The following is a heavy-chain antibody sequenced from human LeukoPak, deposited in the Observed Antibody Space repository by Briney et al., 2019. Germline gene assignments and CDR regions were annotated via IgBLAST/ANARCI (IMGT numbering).Heavy chain of an antibody. Sequence: PSETLSLTCAVYGGSFSGYYWSWIRQPPGKGLEWIGSIYYSGSTYYNPSLKSRVTISVDTSKNQFSLKLSSVTAADTAVYYCARRSYYSGSGSPPRYWGQGTLVTVSS. CDR3: ARRSYYSGSGSPPRY. V-gene: IGHV4-34*01. J-gene: IGHJ4*02. CDR1: GGSFSGYY. D-gene: IGHD3-10*01. CDR2: IYYSGST.